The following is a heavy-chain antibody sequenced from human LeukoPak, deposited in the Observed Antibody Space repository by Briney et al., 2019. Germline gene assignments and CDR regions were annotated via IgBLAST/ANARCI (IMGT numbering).Heavy chain of an antibody. CDR3: AGGRGAYCGGDCPLDY. Sequence: ASVKVSCKASGYTFTNYGISWVRQAPGQGLECMGWISVHNGNTNYAQKFQGRVTMTRDTSTTTAHMELRSLRSDDTAVYYCAGGRGAYCGGDCPLDYWGQGTLVTVSS. CDR1: GYTFTNYG. CDR2: ISVHNGNT. D-gene: IGHD2-21*02. V-gene: IGHV1-18*01. J-gene: IGHJ4*02.